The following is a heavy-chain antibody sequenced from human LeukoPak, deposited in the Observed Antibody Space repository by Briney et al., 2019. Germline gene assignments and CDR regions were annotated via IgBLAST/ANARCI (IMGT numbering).Heavy chain of an antibody. CDR1: GFSFRTYA. CDR2: ISGSGATT. CDR3: VRESTSSGYYYAPDY. D-gene: IGHD3-22*01. V-gene: IGHV3-23*01. J-gene: IGHJ4*02. Sequence: PGGSLRLSCAASGFSFRTYAMTWVRQAPGKGLEWVSSISGSGATTYNADPLKGRFTISRDNSKNTLYLQMNSLRAEGTAVYYCVRESTSSGYYYAPDYWGQGTLVTVSS.